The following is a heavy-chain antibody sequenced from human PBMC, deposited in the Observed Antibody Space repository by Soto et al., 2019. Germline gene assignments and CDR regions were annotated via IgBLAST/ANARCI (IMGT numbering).Heavy chain of an antibody. J-gene: IGHJ4*02. Sequence: ASVKVSCKASGGAFSSYAISWVRQAPGQGLEWMGGIIPIFGTANYAQKFQGRVTITADESTSTAYMELSSLRSEDTAVYYCARELYSYGFMFDYWGQGTLVTVSS. CDR3: ARELYSYGFMFDY. D-gene: IGHD5-18*01. V-gene: IGHV1-69*13. CDR1: GGAFSSYA. CDR2: IIPIFGTA.